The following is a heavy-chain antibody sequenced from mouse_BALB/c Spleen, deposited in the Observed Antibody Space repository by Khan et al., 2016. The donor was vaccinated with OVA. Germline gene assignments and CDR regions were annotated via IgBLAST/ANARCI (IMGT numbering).Heavy chain of an antibody. V-gene: IGHV3-2*02. J-gene: IGHJ2*01. Sequence: EVQLQESGPGLVKPSQSLSLTCTVTGYSITSDYAWNWIRQFPGNKLEWMGYISYSGSTSYKPSLKSRISITRDTSKNQFFLQLNSVTTEDTATYYCARSIMANWGQGTTLRVSS. CDR3: ARSIMAN. CDR2: ISYSGST. CDR1: GYSITSDYA.